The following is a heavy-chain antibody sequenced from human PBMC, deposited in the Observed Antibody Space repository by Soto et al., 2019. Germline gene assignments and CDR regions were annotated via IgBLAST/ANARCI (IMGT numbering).Heavy chain of an antibody. V-gene: IGHV3-53*01. CDR3: VRDRGGSYWLDP. CDR2: LYSGGTT. CDR1: GFIVSNRY. J-gene: IGHJ5*02. Sequence: GGSLGLSCAASGFIVSNRYMSWVRQAPGKGLEWVSILYSGGTTYYADSVKGRFTFSRDNAANTVFLQMNNLRVEDTAVYYCVRDRGGSYWLDPWGQGTLVTVSS. D-gene: IGHD1-26*01.